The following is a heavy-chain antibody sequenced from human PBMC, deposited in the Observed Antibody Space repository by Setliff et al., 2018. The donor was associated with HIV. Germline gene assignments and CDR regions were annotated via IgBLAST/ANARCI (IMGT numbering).Heavy chain of an antibody. CDR2: ISDTGDYI. V-gene: IGHV3-23*01. CDR3: AKDRLEWLAPDGFDI. Sequence: PGGSLRLSCTASAFTFNKYAMAWVRQAPGKGLEWVSAISDTGDYIYYADSVKGRFTISRDNSADTVYLQMTGLRVEDTAVYYCAKDRLEWLAPDGFDIWGLGTMVTVSS. J-gene: IGHJ3*02. CDR1: AFTFNKYA. D-gene: IGHD3-3*01.